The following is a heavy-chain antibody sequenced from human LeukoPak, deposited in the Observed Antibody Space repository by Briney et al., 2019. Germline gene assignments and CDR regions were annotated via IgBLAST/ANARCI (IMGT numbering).Heavy chain of an antibody. CDR3: ARLDEHYFDY. CDR1: GGSISSYY. J-gene: IGHJ4*02. V-gene: IGHV4-59*08. Sequence: PSETLSLTCTVSGGSISSYYGSWIRQPPGKGLEWIGYIYYSGSTNYNPSLKSRVTISVDTSKNQFSLKLSSVTAADTAVYYCARLDEHYFDYWGQGTLVTVSS. CDR2: IYYSGST.